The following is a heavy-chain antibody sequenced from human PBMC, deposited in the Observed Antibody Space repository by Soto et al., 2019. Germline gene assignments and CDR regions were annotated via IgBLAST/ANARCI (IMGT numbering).Heavy chain of an antibody. V-gene: IGHV3-23*01. CDR2: ISDVGGAT. CDR1: GFSFRNYA. Sequence: EVQLLESGGGLGQPGGSLRLSCTASGFSFRNYAMTWVRQSPGKGLEWVSTISDVGGATYSADSVKGRFTISRDDSKNTLFLQMDNLRAEDTAVYVCVKGSRPIPNVSGLVYGRYWGQGTSVTVSS. J-gene: IGHJ4*02. D-gene: IGHD6-19*01. CDR3: VKGSRPIPNVSGLVYGRY.